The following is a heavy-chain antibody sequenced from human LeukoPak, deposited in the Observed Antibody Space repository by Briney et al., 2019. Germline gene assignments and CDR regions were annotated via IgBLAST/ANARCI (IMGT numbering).Heavy chain of an antibody. CDR3: ARGWGIAVAGTGHDAFDI. J-gene: IGHJ3*02. CDR2: IYYSGST. CDR1: GGSISSYY. V-gene: IGHV4-59*01. D-gene: IGHD6-19*01. Sequence: RPSETLSLTCTVSGGSISSYYWSWIRQPPGKGLEWIGYIYYSGSTNYNPSLKSRVTISVDTSKNQFSLKLSSVTAADTAVYYCARGWGIAVAGTGHDAFDIWGQGTMVTVSS.